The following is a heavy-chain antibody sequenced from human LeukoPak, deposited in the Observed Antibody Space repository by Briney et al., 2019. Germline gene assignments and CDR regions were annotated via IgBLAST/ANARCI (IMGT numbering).Heavy chain of an antibody. Sequence: ASVKVSCKASGYTFTSYDINWVRQATGQGLEWMGWMNPNSGNTGYAQKFQGRVTMTRNTTISTAYMELSSLRSEDTAVYYCARVLRYFDWLDYYYYYGMDVWGQGTTVTVSS. CDR1: GYTFTSYD. J-gene: IGHJ6*02. CDR3: ARVLRYFDWLDYYYYYGMDV. V-gene: IGHV1-8*01. CDR2: MNPNSGNT. D-gene: IGHD3-9*01.